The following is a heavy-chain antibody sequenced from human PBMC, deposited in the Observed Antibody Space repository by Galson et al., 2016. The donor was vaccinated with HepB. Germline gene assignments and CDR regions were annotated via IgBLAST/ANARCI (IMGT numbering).Heavy chain of an antibody. V-gene: IGHV6-1*01. D-gene: IGHD3-16*01. CDR2: TYYRSKWYN. Sequence: CAISGDSVSSNSAAWNWIRQSPSRGLEWLGRTYYRSKWYNDYAVSVKSRISINPDTSKNQFSLQLSSVTPEDTAVYFCARDGLGAFDLWGQGTMVTVSS. CDR3: ARDGLGAFDL. J-gene: IGHJ3*01. CDR1: GDSVSSNSAA.